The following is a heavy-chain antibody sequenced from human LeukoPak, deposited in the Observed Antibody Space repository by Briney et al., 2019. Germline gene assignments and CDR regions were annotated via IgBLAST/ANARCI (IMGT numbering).Heavy chain of an antibody. CDR3: AKLLNYDFWSGYPNGNWFDP. J-gene: IGHJ5*02. CDR1: GFTFSSYA. D-gene: IGHD3-3*01. Sequence: RGSLRLSCAASGFTFSSYAMSWVRQAPGKGLEWVSAISGSGGSTYYADSVKGRFTISRDNSKNTLYLQMNSLRAEDTAVYYCAKLLNYDFWSGYPNGNWFDPWGQGTLVTVSS. V-gene: IGHV3-23*01. CDR2: ISGSGGST.